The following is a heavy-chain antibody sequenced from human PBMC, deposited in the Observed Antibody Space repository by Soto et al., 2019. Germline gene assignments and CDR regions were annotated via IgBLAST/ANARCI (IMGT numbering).Heavy chain of an antibody. Sequence: SSGTPSPPRTFSGGSMVSLSWGWVRAPPGGGLEWIGFIYYAGSTKYNPSLNSRVTISVDTSQNQFSLTVTSVTAADTAVYYCARDVGCYYDSSGSLAFDIWGQGTMVTVSS. CDR3: ARDVGCYYDSSGSLAFDI. V-gene: IGHV4-59*12. J-gene: IGHJ3*02. CDR1: GGSMVSLS. CDR2: IYYAGST. D-gene: IGHD3-22*01.